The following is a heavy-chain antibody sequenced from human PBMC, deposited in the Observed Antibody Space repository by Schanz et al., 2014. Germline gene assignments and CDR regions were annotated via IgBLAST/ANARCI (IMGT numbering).Heavy chain of an antibody. CDR3: AKTLFPGGTQTFGN. Sequence: DVHLLESGGGLVQPGGSLRLSCAASEFTFSTDAMSWVRQAPGKGLEWLSVISASGGDTYYADSAKGRFTISRDNSKSTLYVEMNSLRVEDTAVYYCAKTLFPGGTQTFGNWGRGTLVTVSS. J-gene: IGHJ4*02. D-gene: IGHD2-8*02. CDR1: EFTFSTDA. V-gene: IGHV3-23*01. CDR2: ISASGGDT.